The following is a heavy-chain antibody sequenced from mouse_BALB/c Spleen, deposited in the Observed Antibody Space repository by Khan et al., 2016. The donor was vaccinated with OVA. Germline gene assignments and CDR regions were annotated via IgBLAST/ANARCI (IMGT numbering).Heavy chain of an antibody. J-gene: IGHJ3*01. D-gene: IGHD1-1*02. CDR3: ARLAYYYNSEGFAY. CDR2: ISSGGSYT. Sequence: EVELVESGGDLVKPAGSLKLSCAASGFTFSTYGMSCVRQTPDKKLEWVATISSGGSYTYYPDSVKGRFTISRDNAKNNLYLQMSSLKSEDTAMYYCARLAYYYNSEGFAYWGQGTLVTVSA. CDR1: GFTFSTYG. V-gene: IGHV5-6*01.